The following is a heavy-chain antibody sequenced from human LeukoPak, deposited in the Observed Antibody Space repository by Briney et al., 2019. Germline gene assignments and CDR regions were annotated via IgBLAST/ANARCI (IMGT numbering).Heavy chain of an antibody. D-gene: IGHD4-17*01. V-gene: IGHV3-23*01. CDR1: GFTFTNFA. CDR3: AKGTAVTPLYYFDY. J-gene: IGHJ4*02. Sequence: GGSLRLSCVASGFTFTNFAMTWVRQPPGKGLVWVSSITGSSGTTYDADSVRGRFTISRDVSKNTLYLQMNGLRAEDTATYYCAKGTAVTPLYYFDYWGQGVLVTVSS. CDR2: ITGSSGTT.